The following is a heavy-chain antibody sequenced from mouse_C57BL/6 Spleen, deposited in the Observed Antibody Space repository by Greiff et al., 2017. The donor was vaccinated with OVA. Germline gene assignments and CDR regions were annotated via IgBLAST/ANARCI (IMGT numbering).Heavy chain of an antibody. V-gene: IGHV5-6*01. Sequence: EVMLVESGGDLVKPGGSLKLSCAASGFTFSSYGMSWVRQTPDKRLEWVATISSGGSYTYYPDSVKGRFTISRDNAKNTLYLQMSSLKSEDTAMYYCARQSTVVAPGWYFDVWGTGTTVTVSS. CDR1: GFTFSSYG. J-gene: IGHJ1*03. D-gene: IGHD1-1*01. CDR3: ARQSTVVAPGWYFDV. CDR2: ISSGGSYT.